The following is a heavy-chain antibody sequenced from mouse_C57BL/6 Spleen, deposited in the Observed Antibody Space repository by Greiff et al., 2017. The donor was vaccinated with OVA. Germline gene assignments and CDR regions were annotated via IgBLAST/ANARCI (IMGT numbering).Heavy chain of an antibody. CDR1: GYTFTSYW. V-gene: IGHV1-59*01. Sequence: QVQLQQPGAELVRPGTSVKLSCKASGYTFTSYWMHWVKQRPGQGLEWIGVIDPSDSYTNYNQKFKGKATLTVDTSSSTAYMQLSSLTSEDSAVYYCARAQFITTVVAPFDYWGQGTTLTVSS. J-gene: IGHJ2*01. CDR3: ARAQFITTVVAPFDY. CDR2: IDPSDSYT. D-gene: IGHD1-1*01.